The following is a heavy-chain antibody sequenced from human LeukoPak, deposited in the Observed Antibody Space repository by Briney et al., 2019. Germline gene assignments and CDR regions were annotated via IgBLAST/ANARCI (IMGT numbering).Heavy chain of an antibody. D-gene: IGHD2-21*01. V-gene: IGHV1-24*01. CDR1: GYTLTKLY. CDR2: FDPEDGET. CDR3: GTLRWHIIELHYYYAMDV. Sequence: ASVKVSCKVSGYTLTKLYIHWVRQAPGKGLEWMGGFDPEDGETIYAQQFQGRVTMTEDTSSDTAYMELKNLRSEDTAVYYCGTLRWHIIELHYYYAMDVWGQGTTVTVPS. J-gene: IGHJ6*02.